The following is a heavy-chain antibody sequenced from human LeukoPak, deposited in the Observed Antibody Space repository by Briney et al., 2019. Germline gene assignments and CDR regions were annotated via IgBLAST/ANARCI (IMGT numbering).Heavy chain of an antibody. CDR1: GYSISSGYY. CDR3: ARIGPDAIQYPRRITGTDY. V-gene: IGHV4-38-2*02. J-gene: IGHJ4*02. Sequence: SETLSLTCTVSGYSISSGYYWGWIRQPPGKGLEWIGSIYHSGSTYYDPSLKSRVTISVDTSKNQFSLKLSSVTAADTAVCYYARIGPDAIQYPRRITGTDYWGQGTLVTVSS. D-gene: IGHD1-20*01. CDR2: IYHSGST.